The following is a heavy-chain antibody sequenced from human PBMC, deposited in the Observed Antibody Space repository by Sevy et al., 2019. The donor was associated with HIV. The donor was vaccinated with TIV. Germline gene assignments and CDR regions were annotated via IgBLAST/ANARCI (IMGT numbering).Heavy chain of an antibody. J-gene: IGHJ6*02. CDR2: FDPEDGET. D-gene: IGHD3-3*01. CDR3: ATLDFWSDYPLYGMDV. CDR1: GYTRSKLS. V-gene: IGHV1-24*01. Sequence: ASVKVSCMVSGYTRSKLSMHWVRQAPRKGPEWMGGFDPEDGETIYAQKFQGRVTMTEDTSTDTAYMELSSLRSEDTAVYYCATLDFWSDYPLYGMDVWGQGTTVTVSS.